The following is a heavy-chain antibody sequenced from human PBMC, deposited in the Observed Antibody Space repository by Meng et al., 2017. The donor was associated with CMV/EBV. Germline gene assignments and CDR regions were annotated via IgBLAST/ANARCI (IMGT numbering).Heavy chain of an antibody. V-gene: IGHV1-46*01. CDR3: ARSGSTTSQQPGYFDL. D-gene: IGHD2-2*01. CDR2: INPSGGST. Sequence: GYTLSHYWMHWVRQAPGQGLEWVGIINPSGGSTTYAQKFQGRVVLTRDTSTSTVYMALSSLRSEDRAVYYCARSGSTTSQQPGYFDLWGRGTLVTVSS. CDR1: GYTLSHYW. J-gene: IGHJ2*01.